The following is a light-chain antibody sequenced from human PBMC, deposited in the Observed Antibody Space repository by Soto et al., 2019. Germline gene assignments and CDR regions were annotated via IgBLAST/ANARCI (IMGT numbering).Light chain of an antibody. Sequence: QSVLTQPPSASGTPGQRVTISCSGSSSNIGSNTVNWYQQLPGTAPKLPIYSNNQRPSGVPDRFSGSKSGTSASLAISGLQSEDEADYYCAAWDDSLNGYVFGTGTKVTLL. CDR3: AAWDDSLNGYV. CDR2: SNN. V-gene: IGLV1-44*01. CDR1: SSNIGSNT. J-gene: IGLJ1*01.